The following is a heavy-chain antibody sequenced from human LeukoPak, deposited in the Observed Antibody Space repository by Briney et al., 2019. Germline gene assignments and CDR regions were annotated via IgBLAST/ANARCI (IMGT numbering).Heavy chain of an antibody. Sequence: PGGSLRLSCGASGFNFSDHYMSRLGQTPGKGQQRVSSISSSGYTTYHADSVKGRFTISRDNAKSSLYLQMNSLRAEDTAVYYCARSPATSYSNYWYQTDFWGQGTLVTVSS. CDR2: ISSSGYTT. D-gene: IGHD6-13*01. CDR3: ARSPATSYSNYWYQTDF. J-gene: IGHJ4*02. CDR1: GFNFSDHY. V-gene: IGHV3-11*01.